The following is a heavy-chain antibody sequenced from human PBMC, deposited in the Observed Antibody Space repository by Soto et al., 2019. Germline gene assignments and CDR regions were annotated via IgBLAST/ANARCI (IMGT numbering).Heavy chain of an antibody. CDR3: TTVASTHFDS. CDR1: GGSISSPSYN. J-gene: IGHJ4*02. V-gene: IGHV4-39*01. Sequence: QLQESGPGLLKPSETLSLTCTVSGGSISSPSYNWGWVRQATGKGPEWLGTIFYPGTAHYNPSLKRRLAISVDTSKSQVSLSLTSGTAADTAVYYCTTVASTHFDSWGQGAQVTVSS. D-gene: IGHD4-17*01. CDR2: IFYPGTA.